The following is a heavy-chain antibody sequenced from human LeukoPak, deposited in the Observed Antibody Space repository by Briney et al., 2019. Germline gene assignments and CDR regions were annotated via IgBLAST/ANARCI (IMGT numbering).Heavy chain of an antibody. CDR2: IYHSGST. CDR3: ARAMYYYDSSGYYSGWFDP. V-gene: IGHV4-4*02. CDR1: GGSISSSNW. Sequence: PSGTLSLTCAVSGGSISSSNWWSWVRQPPGKGLEWIGEIYHSGSTNYNPSLKSRVTISVDKSKNHFSLKLSSVTAADTAVYYCARAMYYYDSSGYYSGWFDPWGQGTLVTVSS. J-gene: IGHJ5*02. D-gene: IGHD3-22*01.